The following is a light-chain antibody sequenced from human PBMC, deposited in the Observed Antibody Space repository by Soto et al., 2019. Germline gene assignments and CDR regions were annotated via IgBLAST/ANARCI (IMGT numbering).Light chain of an antibody. Sequence: EIVLTQSPGTLSLSPGERATLSCRASQSVSNTYLAWYQHKPGQAPRLLIYGASMRATGIPDRFTGSGSGTDFTLTINGLEPEDFAVYYCQQYGSSPTTFGPGTKVDI. V-gene: IGKV3-20*01. CDR2: GAS. CDR1: QSVSNTY. J-gene: IGKJ3*01. CDR3: QQYGSSPTT.